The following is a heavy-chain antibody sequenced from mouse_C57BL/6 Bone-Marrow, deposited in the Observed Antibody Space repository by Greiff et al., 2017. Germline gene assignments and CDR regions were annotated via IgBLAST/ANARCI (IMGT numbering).Heavy chain of an antibody. CDR3: SCFDGDYFYF. CDR1: GFNIKDDY. J-gene: IGHJ2*01. Sequence: VQLQQSGAELVRPGASVKLSCTASGFNIKDDYIPWVKQRPEQGLEWIGWIDPEIGDTEYASKFQGKATITSDTSSNTAYLQLSSLTSEDTAVYYCSCFDGDYFYFWGQGTPPTV. D-gene: IGHD2-3*01. CDR2: IDPEIGDT. V-gene: IGHV14-4*01.